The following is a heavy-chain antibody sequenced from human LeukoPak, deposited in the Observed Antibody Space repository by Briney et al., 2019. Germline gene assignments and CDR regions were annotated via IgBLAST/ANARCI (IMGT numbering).Heavy chain of an antibody. CDR2: IWYDGSNK. CDR1: GFTFSDYY. J-gene: IGHJ6*02. Sequence: GGSLRLSCAASGFTFSDYYMSWIRQAPGKGLEWVAVIWYDGSNKYYADSVKGRFTISRDNSKNTLYLQMNSLRAEDTAVYYCARETTVGDGMDVWGQGTTVTVSS. V-gene: IGHV3-33*08. CDR3: ARETTVGDGMDV. D-gene: IGHD4-23*01.